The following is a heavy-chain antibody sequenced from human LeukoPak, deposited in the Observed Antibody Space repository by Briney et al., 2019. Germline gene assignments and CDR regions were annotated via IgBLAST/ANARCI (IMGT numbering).Heavy chain of an antibody. D-gene: IGHD3-22*01. CDR2: ISSSSSYI. CDR1: GFTFSSYS. CDR3: ARVLHKRNYDSSDYYGS. J-gene: IGHJ5*02. V-gene: IGHV3-21*01. Sequence: GGSLRLSCAASGFTFSSYSMNWVRQAPGKVLEWVSSISSSSSYIYYADSVKGRFTISRDNAKNSLYLQLNSLRAEDTAVYYCARVLHKRNYDSSDYYGSWGQGTLVTVSS.